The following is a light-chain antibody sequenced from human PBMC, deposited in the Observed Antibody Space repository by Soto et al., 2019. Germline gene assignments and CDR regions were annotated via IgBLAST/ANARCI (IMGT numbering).Light chain of an antibody. CDR3: QQYNNWGLS. Sequence: IVMTQSPATLSVSPGEGVTLSCRASENVGTNLAWYQQQPGQAPRLIIYGSSTRATGIPATFSGSGSGTEFTLTISSLQSADSAIYYCQQYNNWGLSFGGGTKVEIK. CDR1: ENVGTN. V-gene: IGKV3D-15*01. CDR2: GSS. J-gene: IGKJ4*01.